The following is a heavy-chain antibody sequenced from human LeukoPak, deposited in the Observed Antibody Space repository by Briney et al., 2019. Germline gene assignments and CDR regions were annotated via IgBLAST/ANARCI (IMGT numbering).Heavy chain of an antibody. Sequence: GGSLRLSCAASGFTFSSYSMNWVRQATGKGLEWVSYISSSSSNIYYADSVKGRFTISRDNAKNSLYLQMNSLRAEDTAVYYCARDGGLWFGLNWFDPWGQGTLVTVSS. CDR3: ARDGGLWFGLNWFDP. V-gene: IGHV3-48*04. J-gene: IGHJ5*02. CDR2: ISSSSSNI. D-gene: IGHD3-10*01. CDR1: GFTFSSYS.